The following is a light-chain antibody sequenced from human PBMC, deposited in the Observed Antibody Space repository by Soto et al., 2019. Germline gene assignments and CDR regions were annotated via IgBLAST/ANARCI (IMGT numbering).Light chain of an antibody. J-gene: IGKJ1*01. Sequence: DIQMTQSPSTLSASVGDRVTITCRASQSISSRLAWYQQKPGKAPKLLIYKASSLESGVPSRFSGSGSGTEFTLTISSLQPDEFATYYCQQYNSYSRSFGQGTKVEI. V-gene: IGKV1-5*03. CDR3: QQYNSYSRS. CDR2: KAS. CDR1: QSISSR.